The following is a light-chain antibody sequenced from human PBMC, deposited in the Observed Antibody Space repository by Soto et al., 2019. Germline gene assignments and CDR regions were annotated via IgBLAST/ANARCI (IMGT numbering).Light chain of an antibody. J-gene: IGKJ4*01. CDR3: QQYNDWPPIT. V-gene: IGKV3-15*01. Sequence: EIVMAQSPATLSVSPGEGATLSCRASHSISSNLAWYQQKPGQAPRLVIFDASTRATGIPDRFTGRGSGTEFTLTISSLQSEDSAVYFCQQYNDWPPITFGGGTKVDIK. CDR1: HSISSN. CDR2: DAS.